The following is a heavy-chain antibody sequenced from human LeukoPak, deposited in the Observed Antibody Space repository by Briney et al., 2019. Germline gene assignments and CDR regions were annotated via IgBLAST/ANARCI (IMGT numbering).Heavy chain of an antibody. D-gene: IGHD3-3*01. CDR1: GGSISSSSYY. J-gene: IGHJ6*03. Sequence: PSETLSLTCTVSGGSISSSSYYWGWIRQPPGKGLEWIGSIYYSGSTYYNPSLKSRVTISVDTSKNQFSLKLSSVTAADTAVYYCARAYYDFWSGYYTGGGYYYYMDVWGKGTTVTVSS. CDR2: IYYSGST. V-gene: IGHV4-39*01. CDR3: ARAYYDFWSGYYTGGGYYYYMDV.